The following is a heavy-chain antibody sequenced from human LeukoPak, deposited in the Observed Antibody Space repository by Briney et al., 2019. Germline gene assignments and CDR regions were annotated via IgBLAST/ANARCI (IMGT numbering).Heavy chain of an antibody. CDR1: GYNFATYC. D-gene: IGHD3-10*01. V-gene: IGHV5-51*01. Sequence: GESLKISCQGSGYNFATYCIGWLRQVPGEGLEWMGLIYPADSDTRYSPSFRGQVTLSADRSVSTAYLQWSSLKTSDTAIYYCARQCLRGNYRYFDSWGQGTLATVSS. J-gene: IGHJ4*02. CDR2: IYPADSDT. CDR3: ARQCLRGNYRYFDS.